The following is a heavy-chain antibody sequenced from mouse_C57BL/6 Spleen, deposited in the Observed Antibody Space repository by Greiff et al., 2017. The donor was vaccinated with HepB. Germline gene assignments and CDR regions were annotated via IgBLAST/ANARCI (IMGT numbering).Heavy chain of an antibody. CDR2: IDPSDSYT. Sequence: QVQLQQPGAELVMPGASVKLSCKASGYTFTSYWMHWVKQRPGQGLEWIGEIDPSDSYTNYNQKFKGKSTLTVDKSSSTAYMQLSSLTSEDSAVYYCARGGDYVFAYWGQGTLVTVSA. CDR3: ARGGDYVFAY. CDR1: GYTFTSYW. D-gene: IGHD2-4*01. V-gene: IGHV1-69*01. J-gene: IGHJ3*01.